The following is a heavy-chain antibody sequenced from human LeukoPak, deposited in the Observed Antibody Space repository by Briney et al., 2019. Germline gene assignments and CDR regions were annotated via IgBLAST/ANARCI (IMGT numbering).Heavy chain of an antibody. V-gene: IGHV3-74*01. J-gene: IGHJ4*02. Sequence: SGVSLRLSCALSGFTFSDYCMHWVRQTPGKWLVWVSRISTDGSTTSYADSVKGRFTISRDNAKNTLYLQMNSLRAEDTAVYYCTRVGSGPTRDFWAQGNLVTVSS. CDR1: GFTFSDYC. D-gene: IGHD1-26*01. CDR3: TRVGSGPTRDF. CDR2: ISTDGSTT.